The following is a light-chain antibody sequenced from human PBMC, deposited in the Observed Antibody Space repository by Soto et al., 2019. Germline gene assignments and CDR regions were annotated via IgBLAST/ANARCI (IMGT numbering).Light chain of an antibody. CDR2: DVS. J-gene: IGLJ1*01. CDR3: CSYAGRYTYV. Sequence: QSALTQARSVSGSPGQSVTISCSGTSSDVGGYNYVSWYQQHPGKAPKLMIYDVSKRPSGVPDRCSGSKSGNTASLTISGLQAEDEADYYCCSYAGRYTYVFGSGTKVTVL. CDR1: SSDVGGYNY. V-gene: IGLV2-11*01.